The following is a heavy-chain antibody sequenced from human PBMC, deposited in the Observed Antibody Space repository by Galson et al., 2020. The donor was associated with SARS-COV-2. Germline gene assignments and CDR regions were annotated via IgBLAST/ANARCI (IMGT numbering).Heavy chain of an antibody. CDR1: GFTFSNYA. D-gene: IGHD4-17*01. Sequence: GESLKISCSASGFTFSNYAMFWVRQAPGKGLEYVSSISTYGGNRDYADYVKGRFSISRDNSKNTLFLQMTNLRPEDTAVYYCVKDHNERAATTSLSRTMSRRISNKTAFDIWGQGTVVTVSS. J-gene: IGHJ3*02. CDR3: VKDHNERAATTSLSRTMSRRISNKTAFDI. V-gene: IGHV3-64D*08. CDR2: ISTYGGNR.